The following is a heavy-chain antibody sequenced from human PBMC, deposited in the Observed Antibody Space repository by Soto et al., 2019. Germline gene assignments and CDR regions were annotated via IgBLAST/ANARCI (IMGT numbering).Heavy chain of an antibody. J-gene: IGHJ3*01. CDR3: ARDQITVGLRSAEV. CDR1: GFTFNTYG. Sequence: QGQMVQSGGGVVQPGRSLRLSCVGSGFTFNTYGMHWVRQAPGKGLERVALIWSDGGKKHYADSVKGRFTISRDNLKSTLYLEMNSLSAEDTAVYFCARDQITVGLRSAEVWGKGTMVSVSS. D-gene: IGHD4-17*01. CDR2: IWSDGGKK. V-gene: IGHV3-33*08.